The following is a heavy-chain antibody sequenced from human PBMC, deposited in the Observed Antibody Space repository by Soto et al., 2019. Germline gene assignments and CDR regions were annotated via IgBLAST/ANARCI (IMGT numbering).Heavy chain of an antibody. V-gene: IGHV3-23*01. CDR3: ARGLEAGFYFAY. CDR1: GFNFSCYA. Sequence: EVQLLESGGRLIQPGGSLRLSCAASGFNFSCYAMRWIRQAPGKGREWVAGITTSGARSVYAETVKRRFTVSRNNSKNTMYLKLNNLRGDDTVIYYCARGLEAGFYFAYWGQGTWVTVS. D-gene: IGHD3-3*01. J-gene: IGHJ4*02. CDR2: ITTSGARS.